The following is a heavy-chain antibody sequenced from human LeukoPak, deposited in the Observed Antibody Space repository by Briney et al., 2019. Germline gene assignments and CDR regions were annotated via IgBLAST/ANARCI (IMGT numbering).Heavy chain of an antibody. J-gene: IGHJ4*01. D-gene: IGHD2-15*01. V-gene: IGHV5-51*01. CDR3: ARTYCSGGGCLGSFDY. CDR1: GSTFNTHW. Sequence: GGSLQISGKGSGSTFNTHWIGWGRQLPGKGLEGMGINYPGDSNTRYSPSFQGQVTISVDKSITTAYLQWTTLKASDTAMYYCARTYCSGGGCLGSFDYWGHGTLVTVSS. CDR2: NYPGDSNT.